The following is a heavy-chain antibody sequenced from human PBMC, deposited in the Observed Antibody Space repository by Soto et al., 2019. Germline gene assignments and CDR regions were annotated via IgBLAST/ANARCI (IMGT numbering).Heavy chain of an antibody. CDR2: ISYDGSNK. D-gene: IGHD3-22*01. Sequence: QVQLVESGGGVAQPGRSLRLSCAASGFTFSSYAMHWVRQAPGKGLEWVAVISYDGSNKYYADSVKGRFTISRDNSKNTLYQQMNSLRADDTAIYYCTMRNYYDSSGPIGASYYFDYWGQGTLVTVSS. J-gene: IGHJ4*02. V-gene: IGHV3-30-3*01. CDR3: TMRNYYDSSGPIGASYYFDY. CDR1: GFTFSSYA.